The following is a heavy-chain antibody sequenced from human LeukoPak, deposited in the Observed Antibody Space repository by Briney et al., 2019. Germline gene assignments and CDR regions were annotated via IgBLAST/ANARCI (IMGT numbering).Heavy chain of an antibody. Sequence: GRSLRLSCTASGFTFGDYAMSWVRQAPGKGLEWVGFIRSKAYGGTTEYAASVKGRFTISRDDSKSIAYLQMNSLKTGDTAVYYCTRAGRYSLNYYMDVWGKGTTVTVSS. V-gene: IGHV3-49*04. J-gene: IGHJ6*03. D-gene: IGHD3-9*01. CDR3: TRAGRYSLNYYMDV. CDR2: IRSKAYGGTT. CDR1: GFTFGDYA.